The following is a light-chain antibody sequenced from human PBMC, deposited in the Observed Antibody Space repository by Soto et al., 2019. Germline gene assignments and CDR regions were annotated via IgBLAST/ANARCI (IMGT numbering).Light chain of an antibody. V-gene: IGKV3-20*01. Sequence: LFLTHSPATLSLSRWDRATLTFRASQSVTNSIAWYHQRPGQPPRLLIYGASNRATGIPDRFSGSGSATDFTLTISRLEPEDFAVYFCQQSGSSPLKFGGGTKVDIK. CDR3: QQSGSSPLK. CDR1: QSVTNS. J-gene: IGKJ4*02. CDR2: GAS.